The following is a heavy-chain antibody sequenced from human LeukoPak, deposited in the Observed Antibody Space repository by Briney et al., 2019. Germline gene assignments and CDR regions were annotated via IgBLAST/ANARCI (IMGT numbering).Heavy chain of an antibody. CDR2: IGTAGDT. CDR1: GFTFSSSD. V-gene: IGHV3-13*01. CDR3: VRQQVAGTGDYGMDV. D-gene: IGHD6-19*01. Sequence: PGGPLRLSCAVSGFTFSSSDMHWVRQATGKGLEWVAGIGTAGDTYHSSSVKGRFTISRENAKDSLYLQMNSLRAGDTAVYTCVRQQVAGTGDYGMDVWGQGTTVTVSS. J-gene: IGHJ6*02.